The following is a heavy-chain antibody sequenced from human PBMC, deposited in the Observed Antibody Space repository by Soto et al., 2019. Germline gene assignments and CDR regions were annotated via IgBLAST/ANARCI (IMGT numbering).Heavy chain of an antibody. J-gene: IGHJ4*02. CDR1: GASIGDYY. V-gene: IGHV4-59*01. CDR3: ATGGVFYGSEY. Sequence: QVQLQESGPGLVKPSETLSLTCTFPGASIGDYYWSWIRQPPGKGLEWIGYVYFTGSTTYNYNPALKSRVAISIDTAKKQFSLNLGSVTAADTAIYCCATGGVFYGSEYWGQGTLVTVSS. CDR2: VYFTGSTTY. D-gene: IGHD3-10*01.